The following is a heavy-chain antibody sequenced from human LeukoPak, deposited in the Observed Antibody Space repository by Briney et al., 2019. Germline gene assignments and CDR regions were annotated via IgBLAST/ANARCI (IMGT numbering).Heavy chain of an antibody. J-gene: IGHJ4*02. CDR3: AIWTSGNY. CDR1: EFIFDRSW. V-gene: IGHV3-7*01. CDR2: MDPSGSQK. Sequence: GGSLRLSCAASEFIFDRSWVNWVRQAPGKGLEWVANMDPSGSQKRYADSVKGRFTISKDNPGTSLYLDMYGLRAEDTAKYYCAIWTSGNYWGQGTLVTVSS. D-gene: IGHD1-1*01.